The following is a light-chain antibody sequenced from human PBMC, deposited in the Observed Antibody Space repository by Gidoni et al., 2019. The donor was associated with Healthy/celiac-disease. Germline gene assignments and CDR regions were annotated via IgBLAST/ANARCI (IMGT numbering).Light chain of an antibody. CDR1: SSNIGAGYD. Sequence: QSVLTQPPSVSGAPGQRVTISCTGSSSNIGAGYDVLWYQQLPGTAPKLLIYGNSNRPSGVPDRFSGPKSGTSASLAITGLQAEDEADYYCQSYDSSLSGSVFGGGTKLTVL. CDR2: GNS. V-gene: IGLV1-40*01. J-gene: IGLJ2*01. CDR3: QSYDSSLSGSV.